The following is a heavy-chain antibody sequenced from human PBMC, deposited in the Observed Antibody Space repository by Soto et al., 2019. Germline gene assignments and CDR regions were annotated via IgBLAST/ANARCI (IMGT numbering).Heavy chain of an antibody. Sequence: QVQLVQSGTEVKKPGSSVKVSCKTSGGTFSSFPIAWVRQAPGQGLEWVGGIIPVLGAPSYAQTFQGRVTITADDSTSAAYLELSSLRSDDTAVYFCARDRHYENHTFYYLKYYFDYWGQGTLVTVSS. CDR2: IIPVLGAP. V-gene: IGHV1-69*01. J-gene: IGHJ4*02. CDR3: ARDRHYENHTFYYLKYYFDY. CDR1: GGTFSSFP. D-gene: IGHD3-22*01.